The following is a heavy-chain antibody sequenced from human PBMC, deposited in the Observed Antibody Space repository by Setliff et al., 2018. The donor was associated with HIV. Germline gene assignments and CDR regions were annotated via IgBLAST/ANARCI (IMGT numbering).Heavy chain of an antibody. V-gene: IGHV4-39*06. CDR2: IYYSGGNT. D-gene: IGHD3-3*01. CDR3: ARWQYDFWRRTLGRLDP. Sequence: LSLTCTVSGGSIYNSNYYWAWIRQPPGKGLEWIGAIYYSGGNTYYNPSLESRATISMDMSKNQFPLELRSVTASDTAVYYCARWQYDFWRRTLGRLDPWGQGTLVTVSS. CDR1: GGSIYNSNYY. J-gene: IGHJ5*02.